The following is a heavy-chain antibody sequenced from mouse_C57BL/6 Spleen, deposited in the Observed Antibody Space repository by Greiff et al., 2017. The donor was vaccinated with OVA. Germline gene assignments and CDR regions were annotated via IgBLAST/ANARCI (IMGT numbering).Heavy chain of an antibody. V-gene: IGHV2-2*01. CDR1: GFSLTSYG. D-gene: IGHD2-5*01. CDR2: IWSGGST. CDR3: ARIYYSNYEGYFDV. J-gene: IGHJ1*03. Sequence: QVQLKESGPGLVQPSQSLSITCTVSGFSLTSYGVHWVRQSPGKGLEWLGVIWSGGSTDYNAAFISRLSISKDNSKSQVFFKMNSLQADDTAIYYCARIYYSNYEGYFDVWGTGTTVTVSS.